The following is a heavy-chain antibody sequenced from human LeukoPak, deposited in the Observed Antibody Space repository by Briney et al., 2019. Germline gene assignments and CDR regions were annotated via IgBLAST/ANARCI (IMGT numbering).Heavy chain of an antibody. J-gene: IGHJ4*02. CDR2: IYHSGST. CDR1: GYSISSGYY. D-gene: IGHD2-2*01. CDR3: ARAGRDIIVVPAAIEFDY. Sequence: SETLSLTCAVSGYSISSGYYWGWIRQPPGKGLEWFGSIYHSGSTYYNPSSKSRVTISVDTSKNQFSLKLSSVTAADTAVYYCARAGRDIIVVPAAIEFDYWGQGTLVTVSS. V-gene: IGHV4-38-2*01.